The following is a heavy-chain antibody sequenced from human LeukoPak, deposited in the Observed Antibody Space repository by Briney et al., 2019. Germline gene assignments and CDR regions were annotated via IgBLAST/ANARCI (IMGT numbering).Heavy chain of an antibody. CDR3: ARRRGRTFYFDY. CDR2: IYYSGST. CDR1: GGSISSYY. V-gene: IGHV4-59*08. J-gene: IGHJ4*02. D-gene: IGHD3-16*01. Sequence: SETLSLTCTVSGGSISSYYWSWIRQSPGKGLEWIGYIYYSGSTNYNPSLKSRVTISVDTSKNQFSLRLSSVTAADTAVYYCARRRGRTFYFDYWGQGTLVTVSS.